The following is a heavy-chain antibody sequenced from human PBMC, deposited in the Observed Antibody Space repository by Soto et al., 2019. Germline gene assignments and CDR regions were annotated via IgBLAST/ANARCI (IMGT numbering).Heavy chain of an antibody. V-gene: IGHV3-23*01. CDR2: ISGSGGST. CDR3: AKEGVAVAGTGEFFDY. Sequence: EVQLLESGGGLVQPGGSLRLSCAASGFTFSSYAMSWVRQAPGKGLEWVSAISGSGGSTYYADSVKGRFTISRDNSKNPLYPQMNSLGAEDTAVYYCAKEGVAVAGTGEFFDYWGQGTLVTVSS. J-gene: IGHJ4*02. D-gene: IGHD6-19*01. CDR1: GFTFSSYA.